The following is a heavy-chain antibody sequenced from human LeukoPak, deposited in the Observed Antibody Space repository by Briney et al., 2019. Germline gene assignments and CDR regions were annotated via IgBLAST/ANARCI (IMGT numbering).Heavy chain of an antibody. CDR3: ARAVLVASYHLDS. V-gene: IGHV1-2*02. D-gene: IGHD5-12*01. CDR1: GYTFTGDY. CDR2: INPNSSAT. Sequence: ASVKVSCKASGYTFTGDYLRWVRQAPGQGLEWLGWINPNSSATNYAQRFRGRVTMTRDTSISTAYMELNRLTSDDTAVYYCARAVLVASYHLDSWGQGSLAIVSS. J-gene: IGHJ4*02.